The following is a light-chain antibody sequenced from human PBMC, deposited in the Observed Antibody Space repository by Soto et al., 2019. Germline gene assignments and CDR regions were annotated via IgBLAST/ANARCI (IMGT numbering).Light chain of an antibody. CDR3: QQYSSWPLT. V-gene: IGKV3-15*01. Sequence: EIVMTQTPATLSVSQGERATLSCRASQSVGRLLAWYQQKPGQPPRRLVYGASTRATGVPSRFSGSGSGTAFTLTIISLQSEDFAVYDCQQYSSWPLTFGHGTKVEIK. CDR1: QSVGRL. J-gene: IGKJ1*01. CDR2: GAS.